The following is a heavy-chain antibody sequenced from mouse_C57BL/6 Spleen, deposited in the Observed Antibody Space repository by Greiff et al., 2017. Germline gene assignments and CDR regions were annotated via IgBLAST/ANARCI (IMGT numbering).Heavy chain of an antibody. CDR1: GFNIKDYY. J-gene: IGHJ2*01. CDR2: IVPEDGDT. Sequence: EVKLQESGAELVRPGASVKLSCTASGFNIKDYYMHWVKQRPEQGREWIGRIVPEDGDTEYAPKFQGKATMTADTSSNTAYLQLSSLTSEDTAVYYCTAYWSLLYHYWGQGTTLTVSS. CDR3: TAYWSLLYHY. V-gene: IGHV14-1*01. D-gene: IGHD2-12*01.